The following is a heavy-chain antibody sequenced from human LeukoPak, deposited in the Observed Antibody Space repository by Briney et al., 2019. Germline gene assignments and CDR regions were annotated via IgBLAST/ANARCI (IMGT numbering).Heavy chain of an antibody. J-gene: IGHJ4*02. D-gene: IGHD3-22*01. CDR3: ARALNYYDSSGYPAEDY. CDR2: ISGSGGST. CDR1: GFTFSSYA. Sequence: GGSLRLSCAASGFTFSSYAMSWVRQAPGKGLEWGSAISGSGGSTYYADSVKGRFTISRDNSKNTLYLQMNSLRAEDTAVYYCARALNYYDSSGYPAEDYWGQGTLVTVSS. V-gene: IGHV3-23*01.